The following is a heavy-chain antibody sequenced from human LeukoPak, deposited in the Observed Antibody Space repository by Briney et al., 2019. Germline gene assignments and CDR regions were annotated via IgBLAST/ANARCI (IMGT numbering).Heavy chain of an antibody. V-gene: IGHV3-7*03. D-gene: IGHD6-6*01. J-gene: IGHJ4*02. CDR2: IKQDGSEK. Sequence: PGGSLRLSCAASGFTFDDYGLSWVRQAPGKGLEWVANIKQDGSEKYYVDSVKGRFTISRDNAKNSLYLQMNSLRAEDTAVYYCARDPDSSTWPYWGQGTLVTVSS. CDR1: GFTFDDYG. CDR3: ARDPDSSTWPY.